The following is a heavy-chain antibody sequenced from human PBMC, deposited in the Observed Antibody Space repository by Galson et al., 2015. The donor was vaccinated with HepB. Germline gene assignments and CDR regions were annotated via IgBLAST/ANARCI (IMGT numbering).Heavy chain of an antibody. CDR2: INSDGSRT. CDR3: ARGLSGRYGMDV. D-gene: IGHD2-15*01. J-gene: IGHJ6*02. Sequence: SLRLSCAVSGFTFSSYWMHWVRQAPGKGLVWVSRINSDGSRTYYADSVKGRFTISRDNAKSTVFLQMNILRDEDTAVYYCARGLSGRYGMDVWGQGTTVPVSS. CDR1: GFTFSSYW. V-gene: IGHV3-74*01.